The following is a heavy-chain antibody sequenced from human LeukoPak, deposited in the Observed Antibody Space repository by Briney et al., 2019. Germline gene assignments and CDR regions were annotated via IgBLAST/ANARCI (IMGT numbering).Heavy chain of an antibody. J-gene: IGHJ5*02. CDR3: ARAGSPYCGGDCYSGWFDH. CDR1: GRSISSGGYY. V-gene: IGHV4-31*03. CDR2: IYYSGST. Sequence: PSQTLSLTCTVSGRSISSGGYYWSWIRQHPGKGLEWIAYIYYSGSTYYNPSLKSRVTISVDTSKNQFSLKLSSVTAADTAVYYCARAGSPYCGGDCYSGWFDHWGQGTLVTVSS. D-gene: IGHD2-21*02.